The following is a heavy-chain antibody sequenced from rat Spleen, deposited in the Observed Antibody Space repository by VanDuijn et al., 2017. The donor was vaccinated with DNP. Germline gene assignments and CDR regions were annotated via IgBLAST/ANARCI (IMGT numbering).Heavy chain of an antibody. V-gene: IGHV3-1*01. J-gene: IGHJ2*01. CDR2: ITYSGSP. CDR3: TSSSFDY. Sequence: EVQLQESGPGLVKPSQSLSPTCSVTGFSITNTYWGWIRKFPGNKMEWMGYITYSGSPIYNPSLRSRISITRDTSKNHFFLQLNSVTTDDTATYYCTSSSFDYWGQGVMVTVSS. CDR1: GFSITNTY.